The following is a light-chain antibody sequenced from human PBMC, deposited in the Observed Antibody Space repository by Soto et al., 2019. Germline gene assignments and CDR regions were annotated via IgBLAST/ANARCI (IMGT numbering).Light chain of an antibody. Sequence: SYELTQPPSVSVAPGKTARITCGGNNIGSKSVHWYQQKPGQAPVLVIYYDSDRPSGIPERFSGSNSGNTATLTISRVEAVDEADYHCQVWDSSSDHPVFGGGTKLTVL. CDR1: NIGSKS. J-gene: IGLJ2*01. CDR2: YDS. CDR3: QVWDSSSDHPV. V-gene: IGLV3-21*04.